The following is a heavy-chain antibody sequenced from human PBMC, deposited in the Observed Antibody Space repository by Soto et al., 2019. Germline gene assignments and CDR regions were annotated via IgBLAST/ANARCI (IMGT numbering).Heavy chain of an antibody. V-gene: IGHV6-1*01. J-gene: IGHJ4*01. CDR2: TYYRSKWYY. Sequence: SQTLSLTCAITGDSVSSNSAGWSWVRQSPSRGLEWLGRTYYRSKWYYEYAVSVRRRITINPDTSKNQYSLQLNSVTPEDTAVYFCARGEQYSGRSFDYWGQGTLVTVSS. CDR1: GDSVSSNSAG. D-gene: IGHD1-26*01. CDR3: ARGEQYSGRSFDY.